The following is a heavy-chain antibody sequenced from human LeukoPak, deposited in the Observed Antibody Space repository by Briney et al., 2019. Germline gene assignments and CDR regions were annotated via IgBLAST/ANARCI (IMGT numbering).Heavy chain of an antibody. CDR2: IYYSGST. Sequence: SETLSLTCTVSGGSISSYYWSWIRQPPGKGLEWIGYIYYSGSTNYNPSLKSRVTISVDTSKNQFSLKLSSVTAADTAVYYCARGLYYDSSGHDYWGQGTLVTVSS. V-gene: IGHV4-59*08. CDR1: GGSISSYY. CDR3: ARGLYYDSSGHDY. J-gene: IGHJ4*02. D-gene: IGHD3-22*01.